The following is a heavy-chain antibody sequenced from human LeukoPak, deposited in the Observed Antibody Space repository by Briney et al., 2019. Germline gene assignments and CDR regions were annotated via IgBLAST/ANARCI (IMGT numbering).Heavy chain of an antibody. D-gene: IGHD2-15*01. CDR2: ISVDNGYT. J-gene: IGHJ4*02. CDR3: ARTVCGGDSCYSSDY. V-gene: IGHV1-18*01. Sequence: GASVKVSCKASGYNFIIYGISWVRQAPGQGLGWLGWISVDNGYTNRAQKLQDRLTMTTKRSTSTAYMELRGLRSDDTAVYFCARTVCGGDSCYSSDYWGQGTLVTVSS. CDR1: GYNFIIYG.